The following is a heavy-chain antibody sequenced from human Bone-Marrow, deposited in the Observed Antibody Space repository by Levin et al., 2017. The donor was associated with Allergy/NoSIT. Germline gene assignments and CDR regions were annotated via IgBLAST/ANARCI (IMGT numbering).Heavy chain of an antibody. V-gene: IGHV3-33*01. J-gene: IGHJ4*02. D-gene: IGHD1-26*01. Sequence: PTGGSLRLSCAASGFTFSSYGMHWVRQAPGKGLEWVAVIWYDGSNKYYADSVKGRFTISRDNSKNTLYLQMNSLRAEDTAVYYCARDASPSSEHRGGSSGSDWGGFDYWGQGTLVTVSS. CDR2: IWYDGSNK. CDR1: GFTFSSYG. CDR3: ARDASPSSEHRGGSSGSDWGGFDY.